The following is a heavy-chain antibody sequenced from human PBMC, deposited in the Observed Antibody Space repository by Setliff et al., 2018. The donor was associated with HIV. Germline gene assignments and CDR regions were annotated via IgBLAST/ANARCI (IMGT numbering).Heavy chain of an antibody. CDR3: AGVGDLGSTYYFDY. V-gene: IGHV4-59*01. J-gene: IGHJ4*02. CDR2: IYFSGST. Sequence: KPSETLSLTCSVTGGSIRSYYWSWIRQSPGKGLEWIGYIYFSGSTSYNPSLKSRLTISVDTSKNQFSLKLSSVTAADTAVYYCAGVGDLGSTYYFDYWGQGALVTVSS. D-gene: IGHD1-26*01. CDR1: GGSIRSYY.